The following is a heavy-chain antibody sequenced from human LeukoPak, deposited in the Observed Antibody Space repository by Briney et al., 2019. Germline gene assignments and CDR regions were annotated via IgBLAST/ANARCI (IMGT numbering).Heavy chain of an antibody. V-gene: IGHV3-23*01. CDR2: ISGSGGST. CDR1: GFNFRSYG. D-gene: IGHD3-9*01. CDR3: AKEVLRYFDWWFTGGFDY. J-gene: IGHJ4*02. Sequence: PGGTLRLSCAASGFNFRSYGMSWVRQAPGKGLEWVSAISGSGGSTYYADSVKGRFTISRDNSKNTLYLQMNSLRAEDTAVYYCAKEVLRYFDWWFTGGFDYWGQGTLVTVSS.